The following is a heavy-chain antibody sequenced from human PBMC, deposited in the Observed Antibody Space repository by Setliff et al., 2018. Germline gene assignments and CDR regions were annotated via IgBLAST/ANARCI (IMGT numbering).Heavy chain of an antibody. D-gene: IGHD2-2*01. CDR1: GYTFNNYG. CDR3: SRLVRYCTRTTCQRASGAEL. CDR2: ISAYSGET. Sequence: ASVKVSCKASGYTFNNYGIIWVRQAPGQGPEWMGWISAYSGETNYAQKLQGRVTMTTDTSTSTAYLELRSLTSDDTAVYYCSRLVRYCTRTTCQRASGAELWGQGSLVTVSS. V-gene: IGHV1-18*01. J-gene: IGHJ4*02.